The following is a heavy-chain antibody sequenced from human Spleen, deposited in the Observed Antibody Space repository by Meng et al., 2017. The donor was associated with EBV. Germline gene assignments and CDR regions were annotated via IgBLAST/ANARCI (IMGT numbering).Heavy chain of an antibody. Sequence: QVQLQESGPGLVKPSGTLSLTGAVSGGSISSSNWWSWVRQPPGKGLEWIGEIYPSGSTNYNPSLKSRVTISVDKSKNQFSLRLNSVTAADTAVYYCARAPNDGYHPLGYWGQGTLVTVSS. CDR3: ARAPNDGYHPLGY. D-gene: IGHD5-24*01. J-gene: IGHJ4*02. V-gene: IGHV4-4*02. CDR1: GGSISSSNW. CDR2: IYPSGST.